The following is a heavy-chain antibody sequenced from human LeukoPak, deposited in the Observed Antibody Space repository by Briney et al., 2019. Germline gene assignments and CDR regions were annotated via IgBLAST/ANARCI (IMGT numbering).Heavy chain of an antibody. CDR3: AKDPLLWFGELSDWFDP. J-gene: IGHJ5*02. Sequence: GGSLRLSCAASGFTFSSYSMNWVRQAPGKGLEWVSSISSRSSYIYYADSVKGRFTISRDNSKNTLYLQTNSLRAEDTAVYYCAKDPLLWFGELSDWFDPWGQGTLVTVSS. CDR1: GFTFSSYS. CDR2: ISSRSSYI. V-gene: IGHV3-21*04. D-gene: IGHD3-10*01.